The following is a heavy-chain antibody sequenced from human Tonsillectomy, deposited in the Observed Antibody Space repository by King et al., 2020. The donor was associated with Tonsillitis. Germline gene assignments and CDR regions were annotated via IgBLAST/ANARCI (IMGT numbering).Heavy chain of an antibody. V-gene: IGHV5-51*01. CDR1: GYSFTSYS. J-gene: IGHJ4*02. CDR3: AGYASGSGGDY. D-gene: IGHD3-10*01. Sequence: QLVQSGAEVKKPGESLKISCMASGYSFTSYSIGWVRQMPGKGLEFMGIIYPGDSDTRYSPSFQGQVTISADKSIGTAYLQWSNRKASDSAIYYCAGYASGSGGDYWGQGTLVTVYS. CDR2: IYPGDSDT.